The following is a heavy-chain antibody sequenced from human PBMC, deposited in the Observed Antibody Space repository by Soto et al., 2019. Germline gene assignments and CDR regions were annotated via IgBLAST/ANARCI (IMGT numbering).Heavy chain of an antibody. CDR1: GGSISSSSYY. CDR3: ARHISRRGYSGYDDPAYFDY. Sequence: QLQLQESGPGLVKPSETLSLTCTVSGGSISSSSYYWGWIRQPPGKGLEWIGSIYYSGSTYYNPSLKSRVTISVDTSKNQFSLKLSSVTAADTAVYYCARHISRRGYSGYDDPAYFDYWGQGTLVTVSS. CDR2: IYYSGST. D-gene: IGHD5-12*01. V-gene: IGHV4-39*01. J-gene: IGHJ4*02.